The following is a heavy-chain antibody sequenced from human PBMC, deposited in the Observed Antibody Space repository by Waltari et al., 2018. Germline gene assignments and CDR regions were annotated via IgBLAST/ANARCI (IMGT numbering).Heavy chain of an antibody. J-gene: IGHJ4*02. CDR2: IMWKSGVT. V-gene: IGHV3-9*02. CDR3: GKDGVPGGLDY. D-gene: IGHD2-15*01. CDR1: GYLSDAHA. Sequence: EVQLVESGGGLVQPGGSLRLCCLVSGYLSDAHAMHWVRQVPGKGLEWVSGIMWKSGVTGYADSVKGRCTISRDIAKNSLYLEMNSLRSGDTALYYCGKDGVPGGLDYWGQGALVTGSS.